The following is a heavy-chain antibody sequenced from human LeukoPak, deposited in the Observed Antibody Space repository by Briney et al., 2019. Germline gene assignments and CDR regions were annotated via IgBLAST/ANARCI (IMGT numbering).Heavy chain of an antibody. V-gene: IGHV1-18*01. Sequence: ASVKVSCKASGYTFTSYGISWVRQAPGQGLEWMGWISAYNGNTNYAQKLQGRVTMTTDTSTSTAYMELRSLRSDDTAVYYCARDYDYVWGSYRFYYYYYGMDVWGKGTTVTVSS. CDR1: GYTFTSYG. CDR3: ARDYDYVWGSYRFYYYYYGMDV. D-gene: IGHD3-16*02. J-gene: IGHJ6*04. CDR2: ISAYNGNT.